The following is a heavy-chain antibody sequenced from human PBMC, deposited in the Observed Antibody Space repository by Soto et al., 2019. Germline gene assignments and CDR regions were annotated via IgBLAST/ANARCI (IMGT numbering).Heavy chain of an antibody. Sequence: SGATLVNPTQTLTLTCTFCGFSLSTSGVGVGWIRQPPGKALEWLALIYWDDDKRYSPSLKSRLTITKDTSRNPVVLTMTNMDPVDTATYSCAHRPNSYDILPGYHNWFAPWRQGTLVTVSS. V-gene: IGHV2-5*02. CDR3: AHRPNSYDILPGYHNWFAP. CDR2: IYWDDDK. CDR1: GFSLSTSGVG. J-gene: IGHJ5*02. D-gene: IGHD3-9*01.